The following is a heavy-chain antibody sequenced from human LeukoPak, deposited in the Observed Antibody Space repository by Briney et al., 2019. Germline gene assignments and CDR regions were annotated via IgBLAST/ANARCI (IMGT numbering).Heavy chain of an antibody. J-gene: IGHJ4*02. D-gene: IGHD3-9*01. Sequence: GGSLRLSCAASGFTFSSYAMSWVRQAPGKGLEWVSGISWNSGSIGYADSVKGRFTISRDNAKNSLYLQMNSLRAEDTALYYCAKSRVRYFDWTYYFDYWGQGTLVTVSS. V-gene: IGHV3-9*01. CDR2: ISWNSGSI. CDR3: AKSRVRYFDWTYYFDY. CDR1: GFTFSSYA.